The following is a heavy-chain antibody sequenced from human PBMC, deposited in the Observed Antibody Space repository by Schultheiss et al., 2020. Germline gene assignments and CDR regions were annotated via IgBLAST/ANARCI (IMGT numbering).Heavy chain of an antibody. Sequence: GSLRLSCAASGFTFSSYWMSWVRQAPGKGLEWIGEINHSGSTNYNPSLKSRVTISVDTSKNQFSLKLSSVTAADTAVYYCARWTAGGPGEFDYWGQGTLVTVSS. CDR2: INHSGST. J-gene: IGHJ4*02. V-gene: IGHV4-34*01. D-gene: IGHD3-10*01. CDR1: GFTFSSYW. CDR3: ARWTAGGPGEFDY.